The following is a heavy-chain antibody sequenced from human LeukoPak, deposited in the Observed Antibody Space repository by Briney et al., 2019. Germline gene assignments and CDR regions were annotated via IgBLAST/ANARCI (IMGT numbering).Heavy chain of an antibody. CDR3: VRVLIVGSRSIFEH. CDR1: GFTFSSHW. Sequence: GESLRLSCAASGFTFSSHWMSWVRQVPGKGLAWVANINRDGSEEYYVDSVKGRVTISRDNAKNSLYLQMNSLRADDTAVYYCVRVLIVGSRSIFEHWGQGTLVTVSS. CDR2: INRDGSEE. V-gene: IGHV3-7*01. D-gene: IGHD2-21*01. J-gene: IGHJ4*02.